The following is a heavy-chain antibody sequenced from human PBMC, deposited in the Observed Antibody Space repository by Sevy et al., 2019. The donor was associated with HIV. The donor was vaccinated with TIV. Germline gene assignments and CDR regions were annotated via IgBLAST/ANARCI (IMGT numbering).Heavy chain of an antibody. CDR3: TRVPDYYDSSGYSYSIDY. CDR1: GFAFGDYA. V-gene: IGHV3-49*04. CDR2: IRSKAYGGTT. Sequence: GGSLRLSCTASGFAFGDYAMSWVRQAPGKGLEWVGFIRSKAYGGTTEYAASVKGRLTISRDDSKSIAYLQMNSLKTEDTAVYYCTRVPDYYDSSGYSYSIDYWGQGTLVTVSS. D-gene: IGHD3-22*01. J-gene: IGHJ4*02.